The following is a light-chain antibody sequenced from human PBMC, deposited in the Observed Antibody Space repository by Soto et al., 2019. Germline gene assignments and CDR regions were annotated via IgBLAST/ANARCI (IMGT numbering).Light chain of an antibody. Sequence: EIVLTQSPATLSLSPGERATLSCRASQSVSSYLAWYQQKPGQAPRLLIYDASNRATGIPARFSGSGSGTDFTLTISSLQSPDFVVSYFQHRSYWPITFGQGTRLEIK. CDR1: QSVSSY. CDR2: DAS. V-gene: IGKV3-11*01. CDR3: QHRSYWPIT. J-gene: IGKJ5*01.